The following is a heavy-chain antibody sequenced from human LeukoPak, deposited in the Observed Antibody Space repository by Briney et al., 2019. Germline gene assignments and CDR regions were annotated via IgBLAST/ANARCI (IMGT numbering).Heavy chain of an antibody. CDR3: ARTMVRGRYFDL. D-gene: IGHD3-10*01. CDR1: GGSISSGGYY. J-gene: IGHJ2*01. CDR2: IYYSGST. Sequence: SQTLSLTCTVSGGSISSGGYYWSWIRQHPGKGLEWIGYIYYSGSTYSNPSLTSRITISVDTSKNQFSLKLTSVTAADTAVYYCARTMVRGRYFDLWGRGTLVTVSS. V-gene: IGHV4-31*03.